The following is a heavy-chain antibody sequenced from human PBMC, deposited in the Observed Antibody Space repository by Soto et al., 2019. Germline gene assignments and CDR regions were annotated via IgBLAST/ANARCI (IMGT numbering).Heavy chain of an antibody. CDR1: GLTFSSYG. V-gene: IGHV3-33*01. Sequence: GGSLRLSCAASGLTFSSYGMHWVRQAPGKGLEWVAVIWYDGSNKYYADSVKGRFTISRDNSKNTLYLQMNSLRAEDTAVYYCARDCSGGSCWIYYYYRMDVWGQGTTVTVSS. CDR3: ARDCSGGSCWIYYYYRMDV. J-gene: IGHJ6*02. CDR2: IWYDGSNK. D-gene: IGHD2-15*01.